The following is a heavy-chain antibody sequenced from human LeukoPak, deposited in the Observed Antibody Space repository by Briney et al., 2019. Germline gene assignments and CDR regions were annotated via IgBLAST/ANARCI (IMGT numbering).Heavy chain of an antibody. D-gene: IGHD3-10*01. CDR2: IYASGST. Sequence: PSETLSLTCTVSGGSISSYYWSWIRQPAGKGLEWIGRIYASGSTSYNPSLRSRVSMSLETPKNQFSLKLSSVTAADTAVYYCASSYGGAIYYWGQGTLVTVSS. CDR1: GGSISSYY. V-gene: IGHV4-4*07. CDR3: ASSYGGAIYY. J-gene: IGHJ4*02.